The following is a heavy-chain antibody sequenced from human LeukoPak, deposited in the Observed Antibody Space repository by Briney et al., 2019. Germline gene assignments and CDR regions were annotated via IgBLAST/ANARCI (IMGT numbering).Heavy chain of an antibody. D-gene: IGHD5-24*01. V-gene: IGHV5-51*01. CDR3: ARPDGYWGLS. J-gene: IGHJ5*02. CDR1: GYSFTNYW. Sequence: GESLKISCKGSGYSFTNYWIAWVPQIPGKGLEWMGILCPGDSDTRYSPSFQGQVTNEDDKSISTAYLLLSDLMASYGDMYCWARPDGYWGLSWGQGTLVTVSS. CDR2: LCPGDSDT.